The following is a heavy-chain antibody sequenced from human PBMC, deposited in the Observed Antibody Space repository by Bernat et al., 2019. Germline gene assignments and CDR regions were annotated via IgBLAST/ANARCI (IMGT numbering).Heavy chain of an antibody. V-gene: IGHV2-5*02. J-gene: IGHJ5*01. CDR3: AHRTATSFFDS. D-gene: IGHD5-18*01. CDR2: LYWDDDK. Sequence: QITLKESGPTLVKPTQTLTLTCTISGFSLTTHGMGVGWIRQPPGKALEWLALLYWDDDKRYSPSLKSRLTITKDTSKHQVVLTITNMDPVDTATYYCAHRTATSFFDSWGQGTLVTVSS. CDR1: GFSLTTHGMG.